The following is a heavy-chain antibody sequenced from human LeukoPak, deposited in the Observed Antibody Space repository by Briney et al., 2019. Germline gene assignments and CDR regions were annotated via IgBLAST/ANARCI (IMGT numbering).Heavy chain of an antibody. CDR2: ISAYNGNT. CDR3: ASGGRDDTSGYYDAFDI. J-gene: IGHJ3*02. D-gene: IGHD3-22*01. V-gene: IGHV1-18*01. CDR1: GYSFTNYG. Sequence: GASVKVSCKASGYSFTNYGISWVRQAPGQGLAWMGWISAYNGNTNYAPRLQGRVTMTTDTSTRTAYMELSSLRSDDTAVYFCASGGRDDTSGYYDAFDIWGEGTMVTVSS.